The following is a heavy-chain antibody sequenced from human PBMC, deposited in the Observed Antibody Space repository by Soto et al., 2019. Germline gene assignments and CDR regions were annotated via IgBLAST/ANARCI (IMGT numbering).Heavy chain of an antibody. Sequence: PSPTLSLACTVSGGSIGGVSYSWHWIRQPPWGGLEWIGYMYPSGTFLRSPSRPTPLSMSLDMSKNQFSLTLNSMTAADTAVYYCARAQFYSGSGNYNNLMFDAWGQGIQVTVS. D-gene: IGHD3-10*01. J-gene: IGHJ5*02. CDR2: MYPSGTF. CDR1: GGSIGGVSYS. V-gene: IGHV4-30-2*01. CDR3: ARAQFYSGSGNYNNLMFDA.